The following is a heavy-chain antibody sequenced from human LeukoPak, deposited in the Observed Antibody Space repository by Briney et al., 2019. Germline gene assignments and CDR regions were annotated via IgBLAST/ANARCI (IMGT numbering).Heavy chain of an antibody. Sequence: SETLSLTCAVYGGSFSGYYWSWIRQPPGKGLGWIGEINHSGSTNYNPSLKSRVTISVDTSKNQFSLKLSSVTAADTAVYYCARGIPHYDILTGYPGAGWFDPWGQGTLVTVSS. V-gene: IGHV4-34*01. CDR3: ARGIPHYDILTGYPGAGWFDP. CDR2: INHSGST. CDR1: GGSFSGYY. D-gene: IGHD3-9*01. J-gene: IGHJ5*02.